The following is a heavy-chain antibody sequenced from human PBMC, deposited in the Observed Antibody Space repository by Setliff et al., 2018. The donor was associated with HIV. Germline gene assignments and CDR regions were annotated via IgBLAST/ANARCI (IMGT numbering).Heavy chain of an antibody. CDR3: ARAGHFDWLLPFDY. Sequence: GGSLRLSCVASGFTVISKSMSWVRQAPGKGLEWVSSITSSSSNIYYADSVKGRFTISRDNAKNLLYLLLNTLRADDTAVYYCARAGHFDWLLPFDYWGQGTLVTVSS. D-gene: IGHD3-9*01. J-gene: IGHJ4*02. CDR1: GFTVISKS. CDR2: ITSSSSNI. V-gene: IGHV3-21*01.